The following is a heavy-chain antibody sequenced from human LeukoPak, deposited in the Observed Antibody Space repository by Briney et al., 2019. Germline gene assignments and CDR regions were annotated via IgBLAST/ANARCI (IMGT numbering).Heavy chain of an antibody. CDR2: ITSSGSYI. Sequence: GGSLRLSCAASEFTFTSYELNWVRQAPGKGLEWVSSITSSGSYIYYADSVKGRFTISRDNARNSLYLQMNSLRAEDTAIYYCARAEALKFRDFDYWGQGTLVTVSS. V-gene: IGHV3-21*01. CDR1: EFTFTSYE. J-gene: IGHJ4*02. CDR3: ARAEALKFRDFDY.